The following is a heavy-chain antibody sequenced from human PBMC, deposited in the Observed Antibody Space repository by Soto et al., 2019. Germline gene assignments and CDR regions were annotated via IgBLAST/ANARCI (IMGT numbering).Heavy chain of an antibody. CDR3: ARGFPYGDFYYYYGMDV. V-gene: IGHV1-69*13. CDR2: IIPIFGTA. J-gene: IGHJ6*02. Sequence: SVKVSCKASGGTFSSYAISWVRQAPGQGLEWMGGIIPIFGTANYAQKFQGRVTITADESTSTAYMELSSLRSEDTAVYYRARGFPYGDFYYYYGMDVWGQGTTVTVSS. D-gene: IGHD4-17*01. CDR1: GGTFSSYA.